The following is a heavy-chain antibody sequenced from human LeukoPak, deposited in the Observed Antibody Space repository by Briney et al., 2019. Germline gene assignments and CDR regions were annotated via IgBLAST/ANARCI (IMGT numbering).Heavy chain of an antibody. Sequence: ASVKVSCKASRYTFISSDINWVRQAAGQGFEWMGWMSPTSGNTGYAQNFQGRVIMTRDTSISTAYMELTSLRSEDTAVYYCVGGAPNWGFDFWGQGTLVIVSS. J-gene: IGHJ4*02. CDR3: VGGAPNWGFDF. CDR1: RYTFISSD. CDR2: MSPTSGNT. D-gene: IGHD7-27*01. V-gene: IGHV1-8*01.